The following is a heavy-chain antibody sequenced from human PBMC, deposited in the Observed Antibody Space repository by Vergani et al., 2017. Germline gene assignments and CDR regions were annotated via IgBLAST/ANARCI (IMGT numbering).Heavy chain of an antibody. Sequence: QVQLQESGPGLVKPSQTLSLTCTVSGGSISSGSYYWSWIRQPAGKGLEWIGRIYTSGSTNYNPALKSRVTISVDASKNQFSLKLGSVTVADTAVDYCAMFGAIYGDYRESWGQGTLVTVAS. J-gene: IGHJ4*02. CDR3: AMFGAIYGDYRES. V-gene: IGHV4-61*02. D-gene: IGHD4-17*01. CDR1: GGSISSGSYY. CDR2: IYTSGST.